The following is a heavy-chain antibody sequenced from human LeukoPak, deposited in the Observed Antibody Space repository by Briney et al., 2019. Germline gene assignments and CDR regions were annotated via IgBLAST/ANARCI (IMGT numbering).Heavy chain of an antibody. J-gene: IGHJ5*02. CDR1: GFTFSIYE. Sequence: GGSLRLSCAASGFTFSIYEMNLVRQAPGKGLEWVSFISGSGSTIHFADSVKGRFPISRDNAKHSLYLQMNSLRGEDTAVYYCARGRWFDPWGQGTLVTVSS. CDR3: ARGRWFDP. CDR2: ISGSGSTI. V-gene: IGHV3-48*03.